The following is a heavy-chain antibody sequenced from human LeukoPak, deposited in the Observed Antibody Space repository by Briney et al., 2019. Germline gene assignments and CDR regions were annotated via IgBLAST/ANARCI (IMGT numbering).Heavy chain of an antibody. J-gene: IGHJ4*02. CDR2: ISYNGGNK. V-gene: IGHV3-30*18. Sequence: PGRSLRLSCAASGFTFSSFGMHWVGQAPGKGLEWVAVISYNGGNKYYANSVKGRFTISRDNSKNTLYLQMNSLRAEDTAVYYCAKDRLLYCAHGVCYSDLFDYWGQGTLVTVSS. CDR1: GFTFSSFG. D-gene: IGHD2-8*01. CDR3: AKDRLLYCAHGVCYSDLFDY.